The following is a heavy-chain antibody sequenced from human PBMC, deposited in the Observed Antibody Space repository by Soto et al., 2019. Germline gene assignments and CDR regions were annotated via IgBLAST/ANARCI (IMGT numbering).Heavy chain of an antibody. J-gene: IGHJ1*01. CDR3: AREYCSSTSCPFQH. CDR1: GFTFSSYA. V-gene: IGHV3-30-3*01. Sequence: SLRLSCAASGFTFSSYAMHWVRQAPGKGLEWVAVISYDGSNKYYADSVKGRFTISRDNSKNTLYLQMNSLRAEDTAVYYCAREYCSSTSCPFQHWGQGTLVTVSS. D-gene: IGHD2-2*01. CDR2: ISYDGSNK.